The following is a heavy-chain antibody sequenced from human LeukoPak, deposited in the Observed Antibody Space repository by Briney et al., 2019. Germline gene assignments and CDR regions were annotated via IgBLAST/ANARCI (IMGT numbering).Heavy chain of an antibody. CDR2: TYPGDSNT. J-gene: IGHJ6*02. V-gene: IGHV5-51*01. CDR1: GYIFTNNW. Sequence: GESLKISCKGSGYIFTNNWIGWVRQMPGKGLEWMGITYPGDSNTRYSPSFQGQVTISADKSISTAYLQWSSLKASDTAMYYCARKAVTGYYGMDVWGQGTTVTVSS. D-gene: IGHD4-17*01. CDR3: ARKAVTGYYGMDV.